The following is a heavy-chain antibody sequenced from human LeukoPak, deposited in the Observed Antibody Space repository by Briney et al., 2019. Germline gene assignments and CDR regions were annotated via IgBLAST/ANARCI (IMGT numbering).Heavy chain of an antibody. J-gene: IGHJ4*02. CDR1: GGTFSSYA. CDR3: ASASGASYGHLFDY. V-gene: IGHV1-69*05. CDR2: IIPIFGTA. D-gene: IGHD1-26*01. Sequence: SVKVSCKASGGTFSSYAISWVRQAPGQGLEWMGGIIPIFGTANYAQKFQGRVTITTDESPSTAYMELSSLRSEDTAMYYCASASGASYGHLFDYWGQGTLVTVSS.